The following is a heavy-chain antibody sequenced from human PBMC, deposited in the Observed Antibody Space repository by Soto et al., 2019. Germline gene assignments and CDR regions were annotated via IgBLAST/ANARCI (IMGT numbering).Heavy chain of an antibody. Sequence: PSETLSLTCGVRGDSLTGYSWSWLRQPPGKGLEWIGEINFQGTTNFHPSLRTRVSMSVETSKSQISLNMSSVTAADTALYFCARKLEGSVRLVEWFSYMRFDPWGPGTLVTVSS. D-gene: IGHD3-3*01. CDR2: INFQGTT. CDR1: GDSLTGYS. CDR3: ARKLEGSVRLVEWFSYMRFDP. J-gene: IGHJ5*02. V-gene: IGHV4-34*01.